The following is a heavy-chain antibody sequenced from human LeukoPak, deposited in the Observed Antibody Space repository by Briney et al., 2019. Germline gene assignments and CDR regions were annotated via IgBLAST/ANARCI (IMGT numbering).Heavy chain of an antibody. CDR1: GHTFTGYY. Sequence: ASVKVSCKASGHTFTGYYIHWVRQAPGQGLEWMGWINPNNDGTKYTQKFLGRVTMTGDTSINTAYMEVTSLRSDDTAVYYCTRRLGGSSEGYDYWGQGTLVTVSS. CDR2: INPNNDGT. CDR3: TRRLGGSSEGYDY. J-gene: IGHJ4*02. D-gene: IGHD1-26*01. V-gene: IGHV1-2*02.